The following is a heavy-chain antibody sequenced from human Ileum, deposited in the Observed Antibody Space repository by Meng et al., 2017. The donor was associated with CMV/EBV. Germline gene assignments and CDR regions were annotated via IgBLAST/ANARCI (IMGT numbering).Heavy chain of an antibody. CDR1: GFTVSSNY. CDR2: IYSGGST. CDR3: ARGATVTPSFDY. D-gene: IGHD4-17*01. V-gene: IGHV3-53*01. J-gene: IGHJ4*02. Sequence: GGSLRLSCAASGFTVSSNYMSWVRQAPGKGLEWVSVIYSGGSTYYADSVKGRFTISRDNSKNTLYLQMNSLRAEDTAVYYCARGATVTPSFDYWGQGTLVTSPQ.